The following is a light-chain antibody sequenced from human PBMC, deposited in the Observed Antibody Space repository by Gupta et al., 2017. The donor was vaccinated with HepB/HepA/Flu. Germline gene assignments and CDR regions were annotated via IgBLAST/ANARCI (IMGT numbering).Light chain of an antibody. V-gene: IGKV3-20*01. Sequence: LMQSATPVPWSPGERATLSCRASQSVSSSYLAWYQQKPGQAPRLLIYGASSRATGIPDRFSGSGSGTDFTLTISRLEPEDFAVYYCQQYGSSLLTFGGGTKVEIK. CDR3: QQYGSSLLT. CDR2: GAS. J-gene: IGKJ4*01. CDR1: QSVSSSY.